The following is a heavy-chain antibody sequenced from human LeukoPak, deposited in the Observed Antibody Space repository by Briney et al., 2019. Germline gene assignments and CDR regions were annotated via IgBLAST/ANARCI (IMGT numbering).Heavy chain of an antibody. Sequence: SETLSLTCSVSGDSISNYYWNWIRQPPGKGLEWIGNIYYSGSTDYNPSLKSRVTISLDTSKNQISLRLSSVTAADTAVYYCARYGDGYKLDYWGQGTLVTVSS. V-gene: IGHV4-59*01. CDR2: IYYSGST. CDR3: ARYGDGYKLDY. J-gene: IGHJ4*02. CDR1: GDSISNYY. D-gene: IGHD5-24*01.